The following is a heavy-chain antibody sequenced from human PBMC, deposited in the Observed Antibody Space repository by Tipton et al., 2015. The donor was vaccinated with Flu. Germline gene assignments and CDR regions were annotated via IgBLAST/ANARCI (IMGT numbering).Heavy chain of an antibody. Sequence: QLVQSGGGLVQPGGSLRLSCAASGFTFSSYWMSWVRQAPGKGLEWVANIKQDGSEKYYVDSVKGRFTISRDNAKNPLYLQMNRLGVDDTALYYCARGWFDAWGQGTLVTVSS. V-gene: IGHV3-7*01. CDR2: IKQDGSEK. CDR1: GFTFSSYW. CDR3: ARGWFDA. J-gene: IGHJ5*02.